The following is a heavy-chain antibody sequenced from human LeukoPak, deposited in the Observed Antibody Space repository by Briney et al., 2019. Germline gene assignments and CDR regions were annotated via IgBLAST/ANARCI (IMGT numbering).Heavy chain of an antibody. CDR1: GFTVSSNY. J-gene: IGHJ6*02. D-gene: IGHD2-2*02. CDR2: ISGSGGST. V-gene: IGHV3-23*01. Sequence: GGSLRLSCAASGFTVSSNYMSWVRQAPGKGLEWVSAISGSGGSTYYADSVKGRFTISRDNSKNTLYLQMNSLRAEDTAVYYCAKDNRLVVVPAAIWDYYYYYGMDVWGQGTTVTVSS. CDR3: AKDNRLVVVPAAIWDYYYYYGMDV.